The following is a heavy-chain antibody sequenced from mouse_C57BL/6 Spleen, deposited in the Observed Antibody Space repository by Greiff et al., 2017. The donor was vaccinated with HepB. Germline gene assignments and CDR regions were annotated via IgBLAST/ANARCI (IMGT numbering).Heavy chain of an antibody. D-gene: IGHD2-5*01. CDR2: IWRGGST. J-gene: IGHJ2*01. Sequence: VKLMESGPGLVQPSQSLSITCTVSGFSLTSYGVHWVRQSPGKGLEWLGVIWRGGSTDYNAAFMSRLSITKDNSKSQVFFKMNSLQADDTAIYYCAKNGGAYYSNFYFDYWGQGTTLTVSS. CDR1: GFSLTSYG. CDR3: AKNGGAYYSNFYFDY. V-gene: IGHV2-5*01.